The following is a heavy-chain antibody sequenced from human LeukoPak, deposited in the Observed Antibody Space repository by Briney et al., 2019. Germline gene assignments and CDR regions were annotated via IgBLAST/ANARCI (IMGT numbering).Heavy chain of an antibody. D-gene: IGHD3-10*01. V-gene: IGHV1-46*01. CDR1: GYTFTSYY. J-gene: IGHJ4*02. CDR3: ARVYGSGSQKLYYFDY. CDR2: INPSGGST. Sequence: AQVKVSCKASGYTFTSYYMHWVRQAPGQGLEWMGIINPSGGSTSYAQKFQGRVTMTRDTSTSTVYMELSSLRSEDTAVYYCARVYGSGSQKLYYFDYWGQGTLVTVSS.